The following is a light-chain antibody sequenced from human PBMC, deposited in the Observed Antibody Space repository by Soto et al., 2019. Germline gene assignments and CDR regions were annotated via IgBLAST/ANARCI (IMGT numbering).Light chain of an antibody. J-gene: IGKJ4*01. Sequence: DIQMTQSPSTLSASVGDRVTITCRASQSISSWLAWYQQKPGKAPKLLIYDASSLESGVPSRFSVSGSGTEFTLTISSLQPDDFAPYYCQQYNSYGLTFGGRTKVEIK. CDR1: QSISSW. CDR3: QQYNSYGLT. CDR2: DAS. V-gene: IGKV1-5*01.